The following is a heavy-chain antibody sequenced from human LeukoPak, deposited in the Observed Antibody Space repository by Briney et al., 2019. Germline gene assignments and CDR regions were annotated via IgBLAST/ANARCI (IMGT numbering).Heavy chain of an antibody. CDR3: ARERTDSSGYYLDY. J-gene: IGHJ4*02. V-gene: IGHV4-39*02. Sequence: SETLSLTCTVSGGSISSSSYYWGWIRQPPGKGLEWIGSIYYSGGTYYNPSLKSRVTISVDTSKNQFSLKLSSVTAADTAVYYCARERTDSSGYYLDYWGQGTLVTVSS. D-gene: IGHD3-22*01. CDR1: GGSISSSSYY. CDR2: IYYSGGT.